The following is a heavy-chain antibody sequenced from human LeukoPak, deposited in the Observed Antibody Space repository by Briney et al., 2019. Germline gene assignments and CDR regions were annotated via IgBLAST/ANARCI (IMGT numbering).Heavy chain of an antibody. CDR2: IKSKTDGGTT. CDR3: TTDRPDYGVGYYYYYMDV. J-gene: IGHJ6*03. V-gene: IGHV3-15*01. CDR1: GFTFSNAW. Sequence: NAGGSLRLSCAASGFTFSNAWMSWVRQAPGKGLEWVGRIKSKTDGGTTDYAAPVKGRFTISRDDSKNTLYLQMNSLKTEDTAVYYCTTDRPDYGVGYYYYYMDVWGKGTTVTVSS. D-gene: IGHD4-17*01.